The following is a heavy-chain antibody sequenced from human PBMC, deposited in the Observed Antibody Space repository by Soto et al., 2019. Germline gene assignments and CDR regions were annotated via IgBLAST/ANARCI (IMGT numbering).Heavy chain of an antibody. CDR3: ARVAHQSLDY. D-gene: IGHD5-12*01. V-gene: IGHV1-46*01. Sequence: GASVKVSCKTSGYTFTNYHIHWVRQAPGQELEWLGIINPSDGGTGYAQKFQGRVTMTRDTSTSTVYMDMSSLRSEDTAVYYCARVAHQSLDYWGQGTLVTVSS. CDR1: GYTFTNYH. J-gene: IGHJ4*02. CDR2: INPSDGGT.